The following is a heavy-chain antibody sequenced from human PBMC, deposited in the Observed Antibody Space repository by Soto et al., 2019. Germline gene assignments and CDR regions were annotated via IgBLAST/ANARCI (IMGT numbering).Heavy chain of an antibody. J-gene: IGHJ4*02. CDR1: GFTFSSYA. CDR3: AKDQTLGVLRRSTNGVGRERGGPFDY. D-gene: IGHD2-8*01. V-gene: IGHV3-23*01. Sequence: PGGSLRLSCAASGFTFSSYAMSWVRQAPGKGLEWVSAISGSGGSTYYADSVKGRFTISRDNSKNTLYLQMNSLRAEDTAVYYCAKDQTLGVLRRSTNGVGRERGGPFDYWGQGTLVTAPQ. CDR2: ISGSGGST.